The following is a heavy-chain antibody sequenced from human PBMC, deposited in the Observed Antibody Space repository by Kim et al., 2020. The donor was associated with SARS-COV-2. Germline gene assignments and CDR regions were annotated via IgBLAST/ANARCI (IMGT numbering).Heavy chain of an antibody. CDR3: AKVLTEGYYDSGGYYVCGFDI. Sequence: GGSLRLSCAASGFTFSSYAMNWVRQAPGKGLEWVSGISGSGGSTYYADSVKGRFTISRDNSKNTLYLQMNSLRAEDTAVYYCAKVLTEGYYDSGGYYVCGFDIWGQGTMVTVPS. CDR2: ISGSGGST. D-gene: IGHD3-22*01. CDR1: GFTFSSYA. J-gene: IGHJ3*02. V-gene: IGHV3-23*01.